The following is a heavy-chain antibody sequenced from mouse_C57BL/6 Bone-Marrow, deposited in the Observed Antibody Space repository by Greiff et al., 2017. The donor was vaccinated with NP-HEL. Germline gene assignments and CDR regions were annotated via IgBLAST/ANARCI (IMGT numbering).Heavy chain of an antibody. V-gene: IGHV1-81*01. D-gene: IGHD1-1*01. J-gene: IGHJ2*01. CDR3: ARLSYYRRSLTGTI. CDR1: GYTFTSYG. Sequence: QVQLQQSGAELARPGASVKLSCKASGYTFTSYGISWVKQRTGQGLEWIGEIYPRSGNTYYNEKFKGKATLTADKSSSTAYMELRSLTSEDSADYSCARLSYYRRSLTGTIWGQGTTLTVSS. CDR2: IYPRSGNT.